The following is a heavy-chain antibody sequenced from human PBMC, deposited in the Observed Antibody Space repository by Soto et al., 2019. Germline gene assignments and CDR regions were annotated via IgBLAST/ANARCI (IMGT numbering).Heavy chain of an antibody. J-gene: IGHJ4*02. D-gene: IGHD3-10*01. V-gene: IGHV4-34*01. CDR3: ARGRTYYYGSGSYLFDY. CDR1: GGSFSGYY. CDR2: INHSGST. Sequence: QVQLQQWGAGLLTPSETLSLTCAVYGGSFSGYYWSWIRQPPGKRLQWNGEINHSGSTNYNPSLKSRVTISVDTSKNQFSLKLSSVTAADTAVYYCARGRTYYYGSGSYLFDYWGQGTLVTVSS.